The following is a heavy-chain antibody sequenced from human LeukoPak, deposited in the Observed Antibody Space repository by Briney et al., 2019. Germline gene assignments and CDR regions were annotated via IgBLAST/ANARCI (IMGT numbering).Heavy chain of an antibody. CDR3: ARGSPPRRNYDSRGYYSYYFDY. Sequence: ASVKVSCKASGYTFTSYGISWVRQAPGQGLEWMGWISAYNRNTHYAQKLQGRVTMTTDTSTRTVYMELRSLRSDDTAVYYCARGSPPRRNYDSRGYYSYYFDYWGQGTLVTVSS. V-gene: IGHV1-18*01. J-gene: IGHJ4*02. CDR2: ISAYNRNT. D-gene: IGHD3-22*01. CDR1: GYTFTSYG.